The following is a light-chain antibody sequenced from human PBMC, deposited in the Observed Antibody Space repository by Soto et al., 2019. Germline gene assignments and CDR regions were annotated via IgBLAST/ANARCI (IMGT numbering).Light chain of an antibody. CDR1: QYIATSY. J-gene: IGKJ2*01. V-gene: IGKV3-20*01. Sequence: EIVLTQSPGTLSLSPGERATLSCRSSQYIATSYLAWYQQRRGQAPRLLIYGASSRATGIPDRFSGSGSGTDFTLNISRLEPEDFAVYYCQQYGGSPYTFGQGTTVEIK. CDR2: GAS. CDR3: QQYGGSPYT.